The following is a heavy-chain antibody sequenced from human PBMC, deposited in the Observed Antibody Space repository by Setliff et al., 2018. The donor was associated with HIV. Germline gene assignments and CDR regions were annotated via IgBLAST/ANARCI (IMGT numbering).Heavy chain of an antibody. CDR3: AREGISGSYFDP. V-gene: IGHV1-2*06. J-gene: IGHJ5*02. Sequence: ASVKVSCKASGYTLTGYYMNWVRQAPGQGLEWMGRINPTSGDTNYAQKFQGRVTMTRDTSISTAYMELSRLKSDDAAVYYCAREGISGSYFDPWGQGTLVTVSS. D-gene: IGHD1-26*01. CDR1: GYTLTGYY. CDR2: INPTSGDT.